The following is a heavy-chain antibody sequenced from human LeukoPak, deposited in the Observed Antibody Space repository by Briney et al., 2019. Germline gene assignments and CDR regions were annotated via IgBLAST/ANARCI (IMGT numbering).Heavy chain of an antibody. Sequence: SETLSLTCTVPGGSISSSSYYWGWIRQPPGKGLEWIGSIYYSGSTYYNPSLKSRVTISVDTSKNQFSLKLSSVTAADTAVYYCARVVRYYDILTGYHDYWGQGTLVTVSS. CDR1: GGSISSSSYY. V-gene: IGHV4-39*01. CDR3: ARVVRYYDILTGYHDY. D-gene: IGHD3-9*01. J-gene: IGHJ4*02. CDR2: IYYSGST.